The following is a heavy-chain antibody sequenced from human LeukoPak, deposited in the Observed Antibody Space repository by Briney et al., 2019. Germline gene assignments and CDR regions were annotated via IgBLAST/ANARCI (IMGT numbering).Heavy chain of an antibody. V-gene: IGHV3-23*01. CDR2: ISGSGGST. Sequence: GGSLRLSCAASGFTFSSYGMSWVRQAPGKGLEWVSTISGSGGSTYYADSVKGRFTISRDNSKNTLYLQMNSLRAEDTAVYFCAKVSGSGVATLIVVIPCYFDYWGQGTLVTVSS. D-gene: IGHD3-22*01. CDR3: AKVSGSGVATLIVVIPCYFDY. CDR1: GFTFSSYG. J-gene: IGHJ4*02.